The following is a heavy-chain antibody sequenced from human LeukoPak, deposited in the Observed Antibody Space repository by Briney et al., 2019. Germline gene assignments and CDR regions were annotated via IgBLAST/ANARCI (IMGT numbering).Heavy chain of an antibody. J-gene: IGHJ4*02. CDR1: GFKFCNVL. V-gene: IGHV3-15*01. CDR3: TAGVGSSDHDF. CDR2: IKSKTNGGTR. Sequence: PGGSLRHSLAGFGFKFCNVLERRVRQAPGMGLEWVGRIKSKTNGGTRDFAAPVKGRFAISRDDTKNTLYLQMDSLKSEDTAVYYCTAGVGSSDHDFWGQGTLVTVSS. D-gene: IGHD3-10*01.